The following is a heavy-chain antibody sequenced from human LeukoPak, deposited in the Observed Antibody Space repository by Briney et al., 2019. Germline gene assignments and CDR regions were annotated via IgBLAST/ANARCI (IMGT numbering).Heavy chain of an antibody. CDR1: GGSISSSY. D-gene: IGHD2-2*01. CDR2: RYYSGST. Sequence: SETLSLTCTVSGGSISSSYWSWIRQPPGKGLEWIGYRYYSGSTNYNPSLQSRVTISLDTSKNQFSLKLSSVTAADTAVYYCAREYCSSSSCYFDYWGQGTPVTASS. V-gene: IGHV4-59*01. CDR3: AREYCSSSSCYFDY. J-gene: IGHJ4*02.